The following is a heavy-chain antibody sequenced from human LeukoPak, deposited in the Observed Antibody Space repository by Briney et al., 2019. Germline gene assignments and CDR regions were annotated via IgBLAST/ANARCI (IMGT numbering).Heavy chain of an antibody. CDR2: INHSGST. CDR3: ASGAICFDC. D-gene: IGHD2-2*01. J-gene: IGHJ4*02. V-gene: IGHV4-34*01. CDR1: GGSFSGCY. Sequence: SETLSLTCAVYGGSFSGCYWSWIRQPPGKGLEWIGEINHSGSTNYNPPLKSRVTISVDTSKNQFSLKLSSVTAADTAVYYCASGAICFDCCGLGPPVTVSS.